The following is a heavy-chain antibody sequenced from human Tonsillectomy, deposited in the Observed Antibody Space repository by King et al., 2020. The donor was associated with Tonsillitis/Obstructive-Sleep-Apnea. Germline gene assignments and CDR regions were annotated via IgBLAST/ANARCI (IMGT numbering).Heavy chain of an antibody. CDR1: GGSISNSGCD. D-gene: IGHD1-26*01. Sequence: QLQESGPGLVRPSETLSLTCIVSGGSISNSGCDWGWIRQSPGKGLEWIGKIYYRGNTNYNPSLQSRVSISVDTSKNQFSLKFNSVTAADTAVYYCARVIPRGRFEGSRLDPWGQGTLVTVSS. CDR2: IYYRGNT. V-gene: IGHV4-39*07. CDR3: ARVIPRGRFEGSRLDP. J-gene: IGHJ5*02.